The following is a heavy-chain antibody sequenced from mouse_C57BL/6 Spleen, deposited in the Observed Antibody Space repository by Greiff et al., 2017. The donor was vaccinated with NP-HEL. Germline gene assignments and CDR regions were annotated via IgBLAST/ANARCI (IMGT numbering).Heavy chain of an antibody. CDR2: INPSTGGT. V-gene: IGHV1-42*01. Sequence: VQLQQSGPELVKPGASVKISCKASGYSFTGYYMNWVKQSPEKSLEWIGEINPSTGGTTYNQKFKAKATLTVDKSSSTAYMQLKSLTSEDSAVYYCARWEDGYYAMDYWGQGTSVTVSS. CDR3: ARWEDGYYAMDY. D-gene: IGHD2-3*01. CDR1: GYSFTGYY. J-gene: IGHJ4*01.